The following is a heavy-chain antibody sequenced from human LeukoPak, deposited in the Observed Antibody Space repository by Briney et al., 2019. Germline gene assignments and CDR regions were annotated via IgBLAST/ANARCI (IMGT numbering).Heavy chain of an antibody. CDR2: IRYDGSNK. Sequence: GGSLRLSCAASGFTFSSYGMHWVRQAPGKGLEWVAFIRYDGSNKYYADSVKGRFTISRDNSKNTLYLQMNSLRAEDTAVYYCAKEKYSSSWYLSYFNLWGRGTLVTVSS. CDR1: GFTFSSYG. D-gene: IGHD6-13*01. V-gene: IGHV3-30*02. J-gene: IGHJ2*01. CDR3: AKEKYSSSWYLSYFNL.